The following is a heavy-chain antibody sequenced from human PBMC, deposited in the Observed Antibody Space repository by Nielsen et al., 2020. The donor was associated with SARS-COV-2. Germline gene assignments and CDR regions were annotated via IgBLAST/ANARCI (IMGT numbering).Heavy chain of an antibody. CDR1: GASFSGYS. J-gene: IGHJ4*02. CDR3: ARGEGYCSGVSCHSGFDY. CDR2: TNHSGIT. D-gene: IGHD2-15*01. Sequence: SEPLSPTFTLYGASFSGYSWSWNRQLQGKGLEWIGETNHSGITNYNPSLKSRVTISVDTSKNQFSLKLSSVTAADTAVYYCARGEGYCSGVSCHSGFDYWGQGTLVTVSS. V-gene: IGHV4-34*01.